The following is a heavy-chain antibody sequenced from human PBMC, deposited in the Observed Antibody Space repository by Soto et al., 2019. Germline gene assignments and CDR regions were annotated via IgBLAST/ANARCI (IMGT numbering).Heavy chain of an antibody. J-gene: IGHJ5*02. CDR2: INTDGSST. D-gene: IGHD1-1*01. CDR1: GFSFSSYW. V-gene: IGHV3-74*01. CDR3: AREVGTTWFDP. Sequence: EVQLVESGGGLVQPGGSLRLSCAASGFSFSSYWMHWVRQAPGKGLVWVSRINTDGSSTSYADSVKGRFTFSRDNAKNTVYLQMNSLRAEDTAVYYCAREVGTTWFDPWGQGTLVTVSS.